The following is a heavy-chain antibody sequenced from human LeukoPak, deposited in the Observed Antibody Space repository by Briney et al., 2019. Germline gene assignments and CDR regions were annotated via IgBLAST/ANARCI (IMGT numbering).Heavy chain of an antibody. V-gene: IGHV3-9*03. CDR2: ISWNSGSI. D-gene: IGHD6-19*01. Sequence: SGGSLRLSCAASGFTFDDYAMHWVRQAPGKGLEWVSGISWNSGSIGYADSVKGRFTISRDNAKNSLYLQMNSLRVEDMALYYCAKEGSSGWYDYWGQGTLVTVSS. J-gene: IGHJ4*02. CDR3: AKEGSSGWYDY. CDR1: GFTFDDYA.